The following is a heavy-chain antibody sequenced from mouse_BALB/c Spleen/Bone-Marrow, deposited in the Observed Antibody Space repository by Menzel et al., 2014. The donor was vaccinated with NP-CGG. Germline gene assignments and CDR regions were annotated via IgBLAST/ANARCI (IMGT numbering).Heavy chain of an antibody. V-gene: IGHV1-54*01. CDR3: ARWDYAMDY. CDR1: GYAFTNYL. Sequence: VQLQQSGAELVRPGTSVKVSCKASGYAFTNYLIDWVKQRPGQGLEWIGVINPGSGGTNYNEKFKGKATLTADKSSSTAYMQLSSLTSDDSAVYFCARWDYAMDYWGQGTSVTV. CDR2: INPGSGGT. J-gene: IGHJ4*01.